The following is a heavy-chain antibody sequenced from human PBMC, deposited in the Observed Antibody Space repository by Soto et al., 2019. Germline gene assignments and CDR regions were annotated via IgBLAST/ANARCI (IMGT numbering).Heavy chain of an antibody. J-gene: IGHJ4*02. V-gene: IGHV4-39*01. D-gene: IGHD3-22*01. CDR2: IFYTGRT. CDR3: TRHHPHHSASSGYFAY. Sequence: SETLSLTCTVSDGSISTSSYYWGWIRQSPGKGPEWIGTIFYTGRTYYNPSLESRVTLSVDTSKNQFSLHLTSVTAADTAVYYCTRHHPHHSASSGYFAYWGQGTLVTVS. CDR1: DGSISTSSYY.